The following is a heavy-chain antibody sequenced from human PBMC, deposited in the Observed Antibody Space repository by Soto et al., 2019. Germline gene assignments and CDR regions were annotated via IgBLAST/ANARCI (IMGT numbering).Heavy chain of an antibody. J-gene: IGHJ4*02. CDR3: AKDGSKTSCGRTSYLDY. Sequence: EVQLLESGGGLVQPGGSLRLSCAASGFTFTNYAMNWVRQIPGKRLEWVSSISRSGGSTYYADSVKGRSTISRDNSKNTLDLQMNSLRAEDTAIYYCAKDGSKTSCGRTSYLDYWGQGTLVTVSS. D-gene: IGHD3-10*01. CDR1: GFTFTNYA. CDR2: ISRSGGST. V-gene: IGHV3-23*01.